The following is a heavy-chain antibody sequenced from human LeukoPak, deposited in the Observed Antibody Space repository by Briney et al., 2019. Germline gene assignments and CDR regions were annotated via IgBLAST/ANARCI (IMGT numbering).Heavy chain of an antibody. D-gene: IGHD1-26*01. V-gene: IGHV3-7*01. CDR2: IKHDGSEK. Sequence: QPGGSLRLSCAASGFTFSSYEMYWVRQAPGKGLEWVANIKHDGSEKYYIDSVKGRFTISRDNAKNSVYLQMNRLRAEDTAVYYCARCWGSGRYLFDAFDIWGQGTMVTVSS. CDR3: ARCWGSGRYLFDAFDI. J-gene: IGHJ3*02. CDR1: GFTFSSYE.